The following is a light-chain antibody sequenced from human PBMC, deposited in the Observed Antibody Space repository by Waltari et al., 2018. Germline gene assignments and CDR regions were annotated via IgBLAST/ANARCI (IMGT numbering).Light chain of an antibody. CDR1: SSDVGGYNF. V-gene: IGLV2-23*02. CDR3: CAYVGYSTWV. CDR2: EIS. Sequence: SALTQPASVSASPGQSITISCTGTSSDVGGYNFVSWYQQHPGKAPQVIIFEISKRPSGGSNRFSGSKAGNTASLTISGLQAEDEANYYCCAYVGYSTWVFGGGTKLTVV. J-gene: IGLJ3*02.